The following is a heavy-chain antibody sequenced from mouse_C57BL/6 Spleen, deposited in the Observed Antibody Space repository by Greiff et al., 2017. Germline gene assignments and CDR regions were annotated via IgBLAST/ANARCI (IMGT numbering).Heavy chain of an antibody. CDR1: GYTFTDYN. D-gene: IGHD2-3*01. Sequence: EVQLQQSGPELVKPGASVKMSCKASGYTFTDYNMHWVKQSHGKSLEWIGYINPNNGGTSYNQKFKGKATLTVNKSSSTAYMERRSLTSEDSAVYYCARGGYDGYLLDYWGQGTTLTVSS. V-gene: IGHV1-22*01. CDR3: ARGGYDGYLLDY. CDR2: INPNNGGT. J-gene: IGHJ2*01.